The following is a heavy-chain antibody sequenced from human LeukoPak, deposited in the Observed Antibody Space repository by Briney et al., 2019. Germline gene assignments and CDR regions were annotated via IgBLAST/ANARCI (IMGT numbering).Heavy chain of an antibody. Sequence: ASVKVSCKASGYTFTSYGISWVRQAPGQGLERMGWISAYNGNTNYAQKLQGRVTMTTDTSTSTAYMELRSLRSDDTAVYYCARDGPVVAARRDFDYWGQGTLVTVSS. D-gene: IGHD6-6*01. V-gene: IGHV1-18*01. CDR3: ARDGPVVAARRDFDY. J-gene: IGHJ4*02. CDR2: ISAYNGNT. CDR1: GYTFTSYG.